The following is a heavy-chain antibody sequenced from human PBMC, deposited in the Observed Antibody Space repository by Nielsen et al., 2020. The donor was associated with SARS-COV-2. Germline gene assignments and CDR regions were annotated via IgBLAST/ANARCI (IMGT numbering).Heavy chain of an antibody. Sequence: GGSLRLSCGASGFTFSIYWMSWVRQAPGKGLEWVSYICGSSSYTNYADSVKGRFTISRDNAKNSLYLQINSLRAEDTAVYYCARDTGSNYVRDYMDVWGKGTTVTVSS. CDR3: ARDTGSNYVRDYMDV. V-gene: IGHV3-11*06. J-gene: IGHJ6*03. CDR1: GFTFSIYW. CDR2: ICGSSSYT. D-gene: IGHD4-11*01.